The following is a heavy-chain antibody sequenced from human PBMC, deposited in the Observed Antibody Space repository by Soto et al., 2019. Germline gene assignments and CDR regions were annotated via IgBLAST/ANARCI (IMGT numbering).Heavy chain of an antibody. D-gene: IGHD1-26*01. CDR3: ARNSEHFDY. CDR1: GFTLSDFY. CDR2: ISSSGRTI. V-gene: IGHV3-11*01. Sequence: QVHLLESGGGLVNPGGSLRPSCAASGFTLSDFYMTWIRQAPGKGLEWVSYISSSGRTIFYADSVRGRFTISRDNAENSLYLQMNSLRAEDTALYYCARNSEHFDYWGQGTLVTVSS. J-gene: IGHJ4*02.